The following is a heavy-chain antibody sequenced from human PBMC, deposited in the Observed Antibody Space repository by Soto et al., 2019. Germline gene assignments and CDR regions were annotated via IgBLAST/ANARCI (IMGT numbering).Heavy chain of an antibody. J-gene: IGHJ5*02. CDR3: AHIGPGAHWFDP. V-gene: IGHV2-5*02. CDR1: GFSLSTRGVG. CDR2: IYWDDDK. D-gene: IGHD1-26*01. Sequence: QITLKESGPTLVKPTQTLTLTCTFSGFSLSTRGVGVGWIRQPPGKALEWLALIYWDDDKRYSPSLKSRLTTXKXNHKNQVFHTINNIDPVDTATYYRAHIGPGAHWFDPWGQGTLVTVSS.